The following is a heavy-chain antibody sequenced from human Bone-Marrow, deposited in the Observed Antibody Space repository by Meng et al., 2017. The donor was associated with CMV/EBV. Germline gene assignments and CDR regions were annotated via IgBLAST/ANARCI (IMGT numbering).Heavy chain of an antibody. CDR1: GGSFSGYC. V-gene: IGHV4-34*01. J-gene: IGHJ4*02. CDR3: ARDSFYYYDSSGYAYFDY. CDR2: IYYSGST. D-gene: IGHD3-22*01. Sequence: GSLRLSCAVYGGSFSGYCWGWIRQPPGKGLEWIGSIYYSGSTYYNPSLKSRVTISVDTSKKQLSLKLSSVTAADTAVYYCARDSFYYYDSSGYAYFDYWGQGTMVTVSS.